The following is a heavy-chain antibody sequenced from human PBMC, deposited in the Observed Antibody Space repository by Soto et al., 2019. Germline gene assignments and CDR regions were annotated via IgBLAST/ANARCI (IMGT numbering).Heavy chain of an antibody. D-gene: IGHD2-2*01. J-gene: IGHJ6*02. CDR3: ARLIGYCSSTSCYLGTYYYYGMDV. V-gene: IGHV1-18*04. Sequence: ASVKVSCKASGYTFTSYGISWVRQAPGQGLEWMGWISAYNGNTNYAQKLQGRVTMTTDTSTSTAYMELRSLRSDDTAVYYCARLIGYCSSTSCYLGTYYYYGMDVWGQGTTVTVSS. CDR1: GYTFTSYG. CDR2: ISAYNGNT.